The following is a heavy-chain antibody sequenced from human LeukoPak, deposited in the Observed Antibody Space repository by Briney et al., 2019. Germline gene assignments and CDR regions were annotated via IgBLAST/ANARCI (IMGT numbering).Heavy chain of an antibody. D-gene: IGHD5-18*01. CDR1: GYTFTSYA. Sequence: GASVKVSCKASGYTFTSYAMHWVRQAPGQRLEWMGWIKAGNGNTKYSQKFQGRVTITRDTSASTAYMELSSLRSEDTAVYYCASFVDTAMATGSFHWGQGTLVTVSS. V-gene: IGHV1-3*01. CDR2: IKAGNGNT. J-gene: IGHJ4*02. CDR3: ASFVDTAMATGSFH.